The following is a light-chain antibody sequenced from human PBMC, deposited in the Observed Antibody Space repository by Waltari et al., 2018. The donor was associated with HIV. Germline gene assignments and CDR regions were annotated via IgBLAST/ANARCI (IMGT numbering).Light chain of an antibody. J-gene: IGLJ3*02. V-gene: IGLV1-40*01. CDR2: GYN. CDR3: HSYDSSPDGWV. CDR1: SSNIAADYH. Sequence: QTVLTQPPSVSGAPGQRVTISCTGSSSNIAADYHVNWYQQLPGTAPKLLIYGYNNRPSGVPDRFSGSKSGTSASLAITGVQAEDEADYYCHSYDSSPDGWVFGGGTKLTVL.